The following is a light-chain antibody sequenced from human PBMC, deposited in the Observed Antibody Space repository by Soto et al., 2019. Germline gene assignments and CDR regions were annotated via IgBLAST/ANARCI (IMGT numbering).Light chain of an antibody. CDR1: SSDVGSYNL. CDR3: SSYAGGNNWV. Sequence: QSVLTQPASVSGSPGQSITISCTGTSSDVGSYNLVSWYQQHPGKAPKLMLYDVNKRPSGVPDRFSGSKSGNTASLTVSGLQAEDEADYYCSSYAGGNNWVFGGGTKVTVL. CDR2: DVN. V-gene: IGLV2-8*01. J-gene: IGLJ3*02.